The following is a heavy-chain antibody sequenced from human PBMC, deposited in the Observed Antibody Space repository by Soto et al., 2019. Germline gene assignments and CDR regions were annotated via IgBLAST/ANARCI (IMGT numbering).Heavy chain of an antibody. CDR2: ISGSGGST. J-gene: IGHJ6*02. CDR3: AKVGGYGQIRARYYYYGMDV. D-gene: IGHD5-12*01. V-gene: IGHV3-23*01. CDR1: GFTFSCYA. Sequence: ILSCAASGFTFSCYAMSWVRQAPGKGLEWVSAISGSGGSTYYADSVKGQFTISRDNSKNTLYLQMNSLRAEDTAVYYCAKVGGYGQIRARYYYYGMDVWGQGTTVTVSS.